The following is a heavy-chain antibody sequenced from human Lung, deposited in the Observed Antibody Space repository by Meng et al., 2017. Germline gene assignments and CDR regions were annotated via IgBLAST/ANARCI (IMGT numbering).Heavy chain of an antibody. CDR2: VSGSDDIA. Sequence: EVQLLESGGGLVQPGGSLRLPCAASGFTFSGYAMTWVRQAPGKGLEWVSSVSGSDDIAYYGDSVKGRVTISRDNSKNTLYLQMNSLRAEDTAVYFCAKDLGASSNYYFDYWCQGTLVTVSS. D-gene: IGHD1-1*01. J-gene: IGHJ4*02. V-gene: IGHV3-23*01. CDR3: AKDLGASSNYYFDY. CDR1: GFTFSGYA.